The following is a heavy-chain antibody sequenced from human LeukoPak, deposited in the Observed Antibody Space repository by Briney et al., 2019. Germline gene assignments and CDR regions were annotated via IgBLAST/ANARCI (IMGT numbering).Heavy chain of an antibody. V-gene: IGHV3-23*01. Sequence: PGGSLRLSCAASGFTFSSYAMSWVRQAPGKGLEWVSAISGSGGSTYYADSVKGRFTISRDNSKNTLYLQMNSLRAEDTAVYYCAKPQPYDFWSGYSLYYYYYYMDVWGKGTPVTVSS. J-gene: IGHJ6*03. CDR2: ISGSGGST. CDR3: AKPQPYDFWSGYSLYYYYYYMDV. D-gene: IGHD3-3*01. CDR1: GFTFSSYA.